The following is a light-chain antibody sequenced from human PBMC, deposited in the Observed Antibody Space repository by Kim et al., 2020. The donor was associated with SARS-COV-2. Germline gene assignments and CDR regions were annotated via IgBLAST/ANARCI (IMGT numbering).Light chain of an antibody. V-gene: IGKV3-20*01. J-gene: IGKJ2*01. CDR1: QSISSEF. CDR3: QQYTTSPPAYT. CDR2: GAS. Sequence: PGERATRSCRASQSISSEFLAWYQQISGQPPRLLIFGASNRAAGIPDRFSGGGSGTDFTLTITRLEPADSAVYYCQQYTTSPPAYTFGQGTKLEIK.